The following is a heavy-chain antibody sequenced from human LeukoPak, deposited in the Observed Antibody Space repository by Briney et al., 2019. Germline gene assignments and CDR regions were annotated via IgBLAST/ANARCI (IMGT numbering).Heavy chain of an antibody. CDR1: GGSFSGYY. CDR2: INHSGST. V-gene: IGHV4-34*01. CDR3: ARAFQWEQYFQH. Sequence: SETLSLTCAVYGGSFSGYYWSWIRQPPGKGLEWIGEINHSGSTNYNPSLKSRVTISVDTSKNQFSLKLSSVTAADTAVYYCARAFQWEQYFQHWGQGTLVTVSS. D-gene: IGHD1-26*01. J-gene: IGHJ1*01.